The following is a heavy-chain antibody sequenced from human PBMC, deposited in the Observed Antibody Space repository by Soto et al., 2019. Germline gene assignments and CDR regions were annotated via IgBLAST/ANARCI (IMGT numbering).Heavy chain of an antibody. Sequence: XXTLSLPFTVASGSISPYYWRWILQPPGKGLEWVGHISPSGSTNYNPSLKSRVTMSVDTSKNQFSLTLSSVIAADTAMYYCARPHSSSWYAPFDIWGQGTMVTVSS. CDR3: ARPHSSSWYAPFDI. D-gene: IGHD6-13*01. CDR2: ISPSGST. CDR1: SGSISPYY. V-gene: IGHV4-59*08. J-gene: IGHJ3*02.